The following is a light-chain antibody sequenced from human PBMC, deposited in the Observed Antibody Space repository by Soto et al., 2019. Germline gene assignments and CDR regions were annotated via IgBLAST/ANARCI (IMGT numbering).Light chain of an antibody. CDR3: QQYNNWPPAWT. J-gene: IGKJ1*01. CDR2: GAS. CDR1: QSFTSN. Sequence: EIVMTQSPATLSVSPGERATLSCRASQSFTSNLAWYQQKPGQAPRLLIYGASTRATGIPARFSGSGSGTEFTLTISSLQSEDFAVYYCQQYNNWPPAWTFGQGTKVELK. V-gene: IGKV3-15*01.